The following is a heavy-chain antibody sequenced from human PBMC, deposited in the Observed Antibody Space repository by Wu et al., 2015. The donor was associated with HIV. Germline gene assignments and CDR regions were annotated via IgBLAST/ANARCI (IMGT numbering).Heavy chain of an antibody. Sequence: CKASGYTFTGYYMHWVRQAPGQGLEWMGWINPNSGGTNYAQKFQGRVTMTRDTSISTAYMELSRLRSDDTAVYYCARDRGDYGDYNFDYWGQGTLVTVSS. V-gene: IGHV1-2*02. D-gene: IGHD4-17*01. J-gene: IGHJ4*02. CDR3: ARDRGDYGDYNFDY. CDR1: GYTFTGYY. CDR2: INPNSGGT.